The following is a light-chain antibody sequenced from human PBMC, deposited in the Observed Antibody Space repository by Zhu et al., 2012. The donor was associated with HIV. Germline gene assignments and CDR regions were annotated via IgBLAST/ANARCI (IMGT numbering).Light chain of an antibody. V-gene: IGKV1-5*03. CDR3: QQYKSYSIT. CDR1: QSISIW. J-gene: IGKJ5*01. Sequence: DIQMTQSPSTLSASVGDRVTITCRANQSISIWLAWYQQKPGKAPKLLIYKASSLESGVPSRFSGSGSGTEFTLTISSLQPDDFATYYCQQYKSYSITFGQGTRLEIK. CDR2: KAS.